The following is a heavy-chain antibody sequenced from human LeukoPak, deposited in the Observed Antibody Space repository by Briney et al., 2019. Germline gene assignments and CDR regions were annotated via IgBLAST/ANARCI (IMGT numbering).Heavy chain of an antibody. CDR1: GGSISSSNW. CDR3: ARELYYGSGRPFDY. CDR2: IYHSGST. J-gene: IGHJ4*02. Sequence: SGTLSLTCAVSGGSISSSNWWSWVRPPPGRGLEWIGEIYHSGSTNYNPSLKSRVTISVDKSKNQFSLKLSSVTAADTAVYYCARELYYGSGRPFDYWGQGTLVTVSS. D-gene: IGHD3-10*01. V-gene: IGHV4-4*02.